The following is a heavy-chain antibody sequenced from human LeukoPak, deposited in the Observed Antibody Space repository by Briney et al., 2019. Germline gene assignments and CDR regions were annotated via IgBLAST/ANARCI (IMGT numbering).Heavy chain of an antibody. CDR3: AKTTGRITMVRGVIILDY. CDR1: GFTFSSYG. V-gene: IGHV3-23*01. D-gene: IGHD3-10*01. J-gene: IGHJ4*02. Sequence: GGSLRLSCAASGFTFSSYGMSWVRQAPGKGLEWGSAISGSGGSTYYADSVKGRFTISRDNSKNTLYLQMNSLRAEDTAVYYCAKTTGRITMVRGVIILDYWGQGTLVTVSS. CDR2: ISGSGGST.